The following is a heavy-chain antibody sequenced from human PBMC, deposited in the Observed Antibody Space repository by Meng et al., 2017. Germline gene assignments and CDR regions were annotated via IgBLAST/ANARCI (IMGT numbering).Heavy chain of an antibody. D-gene: IGHD3/OR15-3a*01. CDR2: INPNSGGT. CDR1: GGTFSSYA. Sequence: ASVKVSCKASGGTFSSYAISWVRQAPGQGLEWMGWINPNSGGTNYAQKFQGRVTMTRDTSISTAYMELSRLRSDDTAVYYCARDPKDLQKRPKYYYYYYGMDVWGQGTTVTVSS. CDR3: ARDPKDLQKRPKYYYYYYGMDV. V-gene: IGHV1-2*02. J-gene: IGHJ6*02.